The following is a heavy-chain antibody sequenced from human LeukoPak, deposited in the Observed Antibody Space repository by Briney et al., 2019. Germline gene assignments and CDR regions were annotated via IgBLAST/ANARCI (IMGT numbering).Heavy chain of an antibody. D-gene: IGHD3-22*01. V-gene: IGHV3-23*01. J-gene: IGHJ4*02. Sequence: GGSLRLSCAASGFTFSSYAMSWVRQAPGKGLGWVSAISGSGGSTYYADSVKGRFTISRDNSKNTLYLQMNSLRAEDTAVYYCAKDYYDSSGYYTQYYFDCWGQGTLVTVSS. CDR3: AKDYYDSSGYYTQYYFDC. CDR2: ISGSGGST. CDR1: GFTFSSYA.